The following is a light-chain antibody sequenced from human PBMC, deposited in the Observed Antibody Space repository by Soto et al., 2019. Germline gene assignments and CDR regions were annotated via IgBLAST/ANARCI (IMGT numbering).Light chain of an antibody. CDR2: AAS. V-gene: IGKV1-12*01. CDR3: QQANSFPWT. Sequence: DIPMTQSPSSVSASVGDRVTITCRASQGIGSWLAWYQQKPGKAPNLLIYAASNLQSGVPSRFSGSGSGTDFTPTISSLQPEDFAAYYCQQANSFPWTFGQGTKVEIK. J-gene: IGKJ1*01. CDR1: QGIGSW.